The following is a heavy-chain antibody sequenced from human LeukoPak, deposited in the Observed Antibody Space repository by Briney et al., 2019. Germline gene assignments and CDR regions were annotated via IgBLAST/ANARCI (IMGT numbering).Heavy chain of an antibody. CDR3: GRQRAGATDY. J-gene: IGHJ4*02. Sequence: SETLSLTCTVSGGSISSTTYYWGWIRQPPGKGLEWIGTIYYSGTTSYNPSLKSRVTMSVDTSKNQFSLKLSSVTAADTGVYYCGRQRAGATDYWGQATLVTVS. V-gene: IGHV4-39*01. CDR1: GGSISSTTYY. D-gene: IGHD1-26*01. CDR2: IYYSGTT.